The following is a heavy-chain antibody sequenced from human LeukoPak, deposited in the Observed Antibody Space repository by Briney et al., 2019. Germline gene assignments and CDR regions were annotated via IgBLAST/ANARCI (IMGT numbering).Heavy chain of an antibody. CDR3: ATEPGIAVAGTGSY. D-gene: IGHD6-19*01. CDR1: GFTFSSYW. CDR2: INSDGSST. Sequence: GGSLRLSCAASGFTFSSYWMHWVRQAPGKGLVWVSRINSDGSSTSYADSVKGRFTISRDNSKNTMYLQMNSLRAEDTAVYYCATEPGIAVAGTGSYWGQGTLVTVSS. V-gene: IGHV3-74*01. J-gene: IGHJ4*02.